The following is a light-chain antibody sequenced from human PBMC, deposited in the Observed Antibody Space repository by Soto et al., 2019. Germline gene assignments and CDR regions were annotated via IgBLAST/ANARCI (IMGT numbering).Light chain of an antibody. CDR3: QQHNSYPYT. CDR2: STS. CDR1: QNIYNY. J-gene: IGKJ2*01. V-gene: IGKV1-17*01. Sequence: DIQMTQSPSSLSASVGASVTITCRASQNIYNYLNWYQQKPGKAPRLLIYSTSNLHSGVPSRFSGSGSGTEFTLTVSSLQPEDFATYHCQQHNSYPYTFGQGTNLEIK.